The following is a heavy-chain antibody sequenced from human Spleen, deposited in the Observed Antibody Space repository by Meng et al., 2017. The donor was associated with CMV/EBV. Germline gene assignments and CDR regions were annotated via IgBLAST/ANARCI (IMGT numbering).Heavy chain of an antibody. CDR2: INPNGSTT. V-gene: IGHV1-46*01. CDR1: GYTFTSYY. Sequence: SGYTFTSYYMHWLRQAPGQGLEWMGVINPNGSTTAYAQKFQGRVTMTRDTYTSTIYMELNSLRSEDAAVYYCARSLNQLLYYNYFDLWGQGTLVTVSS. CDR3: ARSLNQLLYYNYFDL. J-gene: IGHJ5*02. D-gene: IGHD3-10*01.